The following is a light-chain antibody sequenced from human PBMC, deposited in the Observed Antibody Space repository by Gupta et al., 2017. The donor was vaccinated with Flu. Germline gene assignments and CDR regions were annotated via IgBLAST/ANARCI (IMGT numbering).Light chain of an antibody. Sequence: ASVGDRVTITCRASQSISSWLAWYQQKPGKAPKLLIYKASSLESGVPSRFSGSGSGTEFTLTISSLQPDDFATYYCQQYNSYWTFGQGTKVEIK. CDR1: QSISSW. V-gene: IGKV1-5*03. CDR2: KAS. CDR3: QQYNSYWT. J-gene: IGKJ1*01.